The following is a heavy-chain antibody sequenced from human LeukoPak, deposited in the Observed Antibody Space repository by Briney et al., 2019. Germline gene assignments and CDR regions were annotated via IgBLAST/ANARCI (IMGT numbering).Heavy chain of an antibody. J-gene: IGHJ4*02. CDR2: ISSSGSTI. Sequence: GGSLRLSCAASGFTFSSYEMNWVRQAPGKGLDWVSYISSSGSTIYYADSVKGRFTISRDNAKNSLYMQMNRLRAEDTAVYYCARDSYGSPQVYWGEGTLVTVSS. V-gene: IGHV3-48*03. CDR3: ARDSYGSPQVY. CDR1: GFTFSSYE. D-gene: IGHD3-10*01.